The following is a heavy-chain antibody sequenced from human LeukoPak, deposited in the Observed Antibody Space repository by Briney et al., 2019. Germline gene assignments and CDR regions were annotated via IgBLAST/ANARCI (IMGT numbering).Heavy chain of an antibody. J-gene: IGHJ4*02. D-gene: IGHD6-25*01. CDR3: AREYIAAFDY. Sequence: GGSLRLSCAASGFTFSSYAMHWVRQAPGKGLEWVAVISYDGSNKYYADSVKGRFTISRDNSKNTLYLQMNSLRAEDMAVYYCAREYIAAFDYWGQGTLVTVSS. CDR2: ISYDGSNK. V-gene: IGHV3-30-3*01. CDR1: GFTFSSYA.